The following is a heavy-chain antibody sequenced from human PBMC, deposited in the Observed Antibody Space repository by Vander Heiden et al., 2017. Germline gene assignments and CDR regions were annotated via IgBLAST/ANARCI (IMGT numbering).Heavy chain of an antibody. CDR3: AKRAAATPGAYYYGMDV. D-gene: IGHD2-15*01. J-gene: IGHJ6*02. V-gene: IGHV3-30*18. CDR1: GFPFSSYG. Sequence: QVQLVESGGGVVQPGRSLRLPCAASGFPFSSYGMPWVRQAPGKGLEWVAVISYDGSNKYYADSVKGRFTISRDNSKNTLYLQMNSLRAEDTAVYYCAKRAAATPGAYYYGMDVWGQGTTVTVSS. CDR2: ISYDGSNK.